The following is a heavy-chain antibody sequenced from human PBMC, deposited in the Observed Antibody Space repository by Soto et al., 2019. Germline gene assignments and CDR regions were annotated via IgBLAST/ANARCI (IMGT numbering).Heavy chain of an antibody. Sequence: QVQLVQSGAEVKKPGASVKVSCKASGFTFTNYFFHWVRQAPRQGLEWMGIISPYDGNKNYQQSLQGRITMTSDTSTSTGYMELRSLRSEDTAVYFCARGDGRGSTGFYYYSGMDVWGHGTMITVSS. CDR3: ARGDGRGSTGFYYYSGMDV. V-gene: IGHV1-46*01. D-gene: IGHD1-26*01. CDR1: GFTFTNYF. CDR2: ISPYDGNK. J-gene: IGHJ6*02.